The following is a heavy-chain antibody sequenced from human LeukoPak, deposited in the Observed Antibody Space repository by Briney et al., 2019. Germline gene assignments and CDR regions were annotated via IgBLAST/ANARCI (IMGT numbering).Heavy chain of an antibody. CDR2: IKQDGSEK. J-gene: IGHJ4*02. CDR3: ARVGLEWLLSLYYFDY. Sequence: PGGSLRLSCAASGFTFSSYAMSWVRQAPGKGLEWVANIKQDGSEKYYVDSVKGRFTISRDNAKNSLYLQMNSLRAEDTAVYYCARVGLEWLLSLYYFDYWVQGTLVTVSS. V-gene: IGHV3-7*01. D-gene: IGHD3-3*01. CDR1: GFTFSSYA.